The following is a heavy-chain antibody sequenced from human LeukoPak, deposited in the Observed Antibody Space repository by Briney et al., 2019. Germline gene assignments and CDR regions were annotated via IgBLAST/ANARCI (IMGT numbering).Heavy chain of an antibody. V-gene: IGHV3-23*01. D-gene: IGHD6-19*01. J-gene: IGHJ4*02. CDR3: AKEQGSGWHIFDY. Sequence: GGSLRLSCAASGFTFSNYAMNWVRQAPGKGLERVSGISGSGGSTYYADSVKGRFTICRDNSKNTLYLQMNSLRVEDTAVYYCAKEQGSGWHIFDYWGQGTLVTVSS. CDR1: GFTFSNYA. CDR2: ISGSGGST.